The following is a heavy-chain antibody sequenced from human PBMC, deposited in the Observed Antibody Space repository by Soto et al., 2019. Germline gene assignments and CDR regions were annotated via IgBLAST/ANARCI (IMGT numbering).Heavy chain of an antibody. J-gene: IGHJ3*02. CDR2: IYYSGST. V-gene: IGHV4-59*01. CDR1: GGSISSYY. Sequence: PSETLSLTCTVSGGSISSYYWSWIRQPPGKGLEWIGYIYYSGSTNYNPSLKSRVTISVDTSKNQFSLKLSSVTAADTAVYYCARPSSVAVADDAFDIWGQGTMVTVSS. CDR3: ARPSSVAVADDAFDI. D-gene: IGHD6-19*01.